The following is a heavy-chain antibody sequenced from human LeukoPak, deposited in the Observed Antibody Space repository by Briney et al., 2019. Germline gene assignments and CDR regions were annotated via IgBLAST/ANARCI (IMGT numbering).Heavy chain of an antibody. Sequence: SETLSLTCAVYGGSFSGYYWSWIRQPPGKGLEWIGEINHSGSTNYNPSLKSRVTISVDTSKNQFSLKLGSVTAADTAVYYCARVTVGYCSGGSCHPDYWGQGTLVTVSS. CDR1: GGSFSGYY. J-gene: IGHJ4*02. CDR2: INHSGST. D-gene: IGHD2-15*01. V-gene: IGHV4-34*01. CDR3: ARVTVGYCSGGSCHPDY.